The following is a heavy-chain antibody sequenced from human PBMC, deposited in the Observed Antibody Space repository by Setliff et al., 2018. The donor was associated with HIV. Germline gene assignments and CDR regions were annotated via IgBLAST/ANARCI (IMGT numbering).Heavy chain of an antibody. CDR1: GFTFSNYE. J-gene: IGHJ6*02. D-gene: IGHD2-2*01. V-gene: IGHV3-48*03. CDR2: ISSSGNTI. CDR3: ARSEKYCSSTRCFRGYYGMDV. Sequence: PGGSLRLSCAASGFTFSNYEMNWVRQAPGKGLEWVSYISSSGNTIYYADSVKGRFTISRDNAKNSLSLEMNSLRAEDTAVYYCARSEKYCSSTRCFRGYYGMDVWGQGTTVTVSS.